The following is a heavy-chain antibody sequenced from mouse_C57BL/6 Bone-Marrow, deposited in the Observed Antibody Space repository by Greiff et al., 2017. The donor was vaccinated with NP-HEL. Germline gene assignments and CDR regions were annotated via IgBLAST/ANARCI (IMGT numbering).Heavy chain of an antibody. J-gene: IGHJ1*03. D-gene: IGHD1-1*01. Sequence: QVQLQQSGAELVRPGTSVKVSCKASGYAFTNYLIEWVKQRPGQGLEWIGVINPGSGGTNYNEKFKGKAPLTADKSSSTAYMQLSSLTSEDSAVYFCARDGSSPPWCFDVWGTGTTVTVSS. V-gene: IGHV1-54*01. CDR1: GYAFTNYL. CDR3: ARDGSSPPWCFDV. CDR2: INPGSGGT.